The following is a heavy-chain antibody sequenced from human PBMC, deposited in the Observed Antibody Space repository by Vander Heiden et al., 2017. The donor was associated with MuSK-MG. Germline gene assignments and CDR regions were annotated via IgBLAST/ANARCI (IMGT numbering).Heavy chain of an antibody. J-gene: IGHJ4*02. V-gene: IGHV4-39*01. CDR1: DDSISSGTYY. CDR3: ARHKDWSGGFGY. Sequence: QVQLQESGPGLVKPSETLSLTCTASDDSISSGTYYWAWIRQSPGKGREWIGSIYVGGSPYYNPSLKSRVSISVDTAKNQFSLKLSSVTATDTAVYSCARHKDWSGGFGYWGQGTLVSVTS. CDR2: IYVGGSP. D-gene: IGHD3-10*01.